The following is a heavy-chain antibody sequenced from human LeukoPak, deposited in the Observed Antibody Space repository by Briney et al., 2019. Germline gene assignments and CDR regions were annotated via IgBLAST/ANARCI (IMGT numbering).Heavy chain of an antibody. V-gene: IGHV3-74*01. Sequence: GGSLRLSCTASGFSFSGHWMHWARQLPGKGLVWVSRISPTGSTTSYADSVKGRFTISRDNARNTLYLQMNSLRAEDTAVYYCASLGGITVTGPYDFDYWGQGTVVTVSS. CDR1: GFSFSGHW. J-gene: IGHJ4*02. CDR3: ASLGGITVTGPYDFDY. D-gene: IGHD1-20*01. CDR2: ISPTGSTT.